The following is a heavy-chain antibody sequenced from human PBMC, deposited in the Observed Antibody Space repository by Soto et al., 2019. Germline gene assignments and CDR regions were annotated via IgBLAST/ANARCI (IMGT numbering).Heavy chain of an antibody. CDR3: ARSQGGSSSLDIYYYYYYGRDV. D-gene: IGHD2-15*01. Sequence: QVQLVQSGAEVKKPGSSVKVSCKAPGGTFSTYAISWVRQAPGQGLEWMGGVIPIFGTPKYAQKFQGRVTITADESTSTGYMELRRLRSEDTAVYYCARSQGGSSSLDIYYYYYYGRDVWGPGTTVTVSS. J-gene: IGHJ6*02. CDR2: VIPIFGTP. V-gene: IGHV1-69*01. CDR1: GGTFSTYA.